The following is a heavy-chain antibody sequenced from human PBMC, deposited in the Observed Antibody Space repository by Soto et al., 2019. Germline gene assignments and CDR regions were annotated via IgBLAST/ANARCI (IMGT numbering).Heavy chain of an antibody. J-gene: IGHJ6*02. D-gene: IGHD3-3*01. CDR2: ISDKGFDT. V-gene: IGHV3-23*01. Sequence: EVQLLESGGGLVQPGGSLRLSCAASGFKFGSNALTWVRQAPGKGLEWVAGISDKGFDTYYADSVRGRFTISRDNVNNTVYLQMNGLRAEGTAVYYCARDQYTVYGVVIRGSAMDVWGRGTTVSVSS. CDR3: ARDQYTVYGVVIRGSAMDV. CDR1: GFKFGSNA.